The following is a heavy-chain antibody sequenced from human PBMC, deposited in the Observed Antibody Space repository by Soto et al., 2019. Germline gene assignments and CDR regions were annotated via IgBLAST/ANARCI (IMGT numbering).Heavy chain of an antibody. CDR3: ASGSYGGTFDY. D-gene: IGHD4-17*01. CDR2: INHSGST. Sequence: SETLSLTCAVYGGSFSGYYWSWIRQPPGKGLEWIGEINHSGSTNYNPSLKSRVTISVDTSKNQFSLKLSSVTAADTAVYYCASGSYGGTFDYWGQGTLVTVSS. J-gene: IGHJ4*02. CDR1: GGSFSGYY. V-gene: IGHV4-34*01.